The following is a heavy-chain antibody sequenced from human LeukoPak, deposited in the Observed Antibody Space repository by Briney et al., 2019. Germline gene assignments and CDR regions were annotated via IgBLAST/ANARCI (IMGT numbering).Heavy chain of an antibody. V-gene: IGHV1-18*01. Sequence: ASVKVSCKASGYTFTSYGISWVRQAPGQGLEWMGWISAYNGNTNYAQKLQGRVTMTTDTSTSTAYMELRSLRSDDTAVYYCARDRSEGTYYDFWSGYTANNWFDPWGQGTLVTVSS. CDR1: GYTFTSYG. CDR2: ISAYNGNT. J-gene: IGHJ5*02. CDR3: ARDRSEGTYYDFWSGYTANNWFDP. D-gene: IGHD3-3*01.